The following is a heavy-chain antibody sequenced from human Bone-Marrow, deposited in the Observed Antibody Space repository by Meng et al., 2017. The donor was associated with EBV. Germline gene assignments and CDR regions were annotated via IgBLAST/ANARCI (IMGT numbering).Heavy chain of an antibody. CDR2: IYWDDDK. CDR3: AHRRDYSHFDY. J-gene: IGHJ4*02. V-gene: IGHV2-5*02. Sequence: QSTLRGSGPTLVKPTQPLTLPCTFSGFSPSTPGVGVGWCRQPPGEALEWLAVIYWDDDKRYSPSLKSRLTITKDTSKQQVVLTMTNMDPVDTATYYCAHRRDYSHFDYWGQGTLVTVSS. D-gene: IGHD2-21*01. CDR1: GFSPSTPGVG.